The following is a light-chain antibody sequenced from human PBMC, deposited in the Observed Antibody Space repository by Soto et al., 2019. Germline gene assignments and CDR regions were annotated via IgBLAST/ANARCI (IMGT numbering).Light chain of an antibody. Sequence: DIVMTQSPDSLAVSLGERATINCKSSQSVFFSSYNKDFLAWYQQKPGQPPKLLIYWASTREAGVPDRFVGSGSETDFTLTISSLQAGDEAVYHCQQYYNTPYTFGQGTKLEIK. V-gene: IGKV4-1*01. CDR3: QQYYNTPYT. CDR2: WAS. J-gene: IGKJ2*01. CDR1: QSVFFSSYNKDF.